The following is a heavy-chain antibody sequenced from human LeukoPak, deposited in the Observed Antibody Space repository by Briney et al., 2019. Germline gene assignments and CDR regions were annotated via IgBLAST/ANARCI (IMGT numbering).Heavy chain of an antibody. Sequence: GASVKVSRKASGYTFTGYYMHWVRQAPGQGLEWMGWINPNSGGTNYAQKFQGRVTMTRDTSISTAYMELSRLRSDDTAVYYCARDVLGGDSSGYHGDYWGQGTLVTVSS. CDR1: GYTFTGYY. V-gene: IGHV1-2*02. J-gene: IGHJ4*02. D-gene: IGHD3-22*01. CDR3: ARDVLGGDSSGYHGDY. CDR2: INPNSGGT.